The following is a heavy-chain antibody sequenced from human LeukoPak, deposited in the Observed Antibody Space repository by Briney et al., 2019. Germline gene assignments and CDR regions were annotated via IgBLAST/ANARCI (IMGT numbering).Heavy chain of an antibody. V-gene: IGHV1-8*01. J-gene: IGHJ4*02. CDR1: GYTFTSYD. CDR2: MNPNSGNT. Sequence: GASVQVSCKPSGYTFTSYDINWVRQPTGQGLEWMGWMNPNSGNTGYAQKFQGRVTMTRNTSISTAYMELSSLRSEDTAVYYCARASPISSGRAYYFDYWGQGTLVTVAS. CDR3: ARASPISSGRAYYFDY. D-gene: IGHD6-19*01.